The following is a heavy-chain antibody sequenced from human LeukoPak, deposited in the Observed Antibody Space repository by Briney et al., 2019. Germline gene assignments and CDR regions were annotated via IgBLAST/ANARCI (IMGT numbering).Heavy chain of an antibody. CDR1: GYSISSGYY. CDR3: ARDPGGGYKDDALDI. CDR2: IYHSGST. D-gene: IGHD3-16*01. Sequence: NTSETLSLTCTVSGYSISSGYYWGWIRQPPGKGLEWIGSIYHSGSTYYNPSLKSRVTISVDKSKDQFSLKMSSVTAADTAVYYCARDPGGGYKDDALDIWGQGTMVIVSS. J-gene: IGHJ3*02. V-gene: IGHV4-38-2*02.